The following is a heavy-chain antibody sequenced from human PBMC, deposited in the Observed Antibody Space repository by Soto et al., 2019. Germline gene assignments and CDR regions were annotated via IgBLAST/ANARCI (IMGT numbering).Heavy chain of an antibody. V-gene: IGHV3-9*01. Sequence: EVQLVESGGGLVQPGRSLRLSCAASGFTFDDYAMHWVRQAPGKGLEWVSGISWNSGSIGYADSVKGRFTISRDNAKNSLYLQMNSLRAEDTALYYCAKGSSNFDWFLGIGNYFDYWGQGTLVTVSS. CDR2: ISWNSGSI. J-gene: IGHJ4*02. D-gene: IGHD3-9*01. CDR1: GFTFDDYA. CDR3: AKGSSNFDWFLGIGNYFDY.